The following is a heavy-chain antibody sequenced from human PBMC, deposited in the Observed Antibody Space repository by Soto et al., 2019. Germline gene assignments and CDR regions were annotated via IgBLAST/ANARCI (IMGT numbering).Heavy chain of an antibody. J-gene: IGHJ4*02. D-gene: IGHD1-26*01. CDR3: ASLSSGSSPRMSY. V-gene: IGHV4-59*01. Sequence: SETLSLTCTVSGGSISSYYWSWIRQPPGKGLEWIGYIYYSGSTNYNPSLKSRVTISVDTSKNQFSLKLSSVTAADTAVYYCASLSSGSSPRMSYWGQGTLVTVSS. CDR2: IYYSGST. CDR1: GGSISSYY.